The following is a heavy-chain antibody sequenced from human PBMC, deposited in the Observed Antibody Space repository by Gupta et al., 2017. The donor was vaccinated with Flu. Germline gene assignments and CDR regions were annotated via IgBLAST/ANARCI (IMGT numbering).Heavy chain of an antibody. V-gene: IGHV1-69*01. Sequence: QGPGQGLEWMGGIIPIFGTTNYAQKFLGRVTMSADESATTGYLELSSLRSEDTAVYYCARAILASRPVGSNNYYYYQLDVWGQGTTVTVSS. CDR3: ARAILASRPVGSNNYYYYQLDV. CDR2: IIPIFGTT. D-gene: IGHD6-6*01. J-gene: IGHJ6*02.